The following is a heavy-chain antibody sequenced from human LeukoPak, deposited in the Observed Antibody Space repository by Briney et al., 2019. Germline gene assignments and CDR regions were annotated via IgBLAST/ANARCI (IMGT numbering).Heavy chain of an antibody. Sequence: AGGSLRLSCAASGFTISSYGMHWVRQAPGKGLEWVAFIRYDESNKYYADSVKGRFTISRDNSKNTLYLQVNTLRPEDTAVYYCAKDLGATIGGFDYWGQGTLVTVSS. CDR1: GFTISSYG. CDR2: IRYDESNK. CDR3: AKDLGATIGGFDY. J-gene: IGHJ4*02. D-gene: IGHD5-12*01. V-gene: IGHV3-30*02.